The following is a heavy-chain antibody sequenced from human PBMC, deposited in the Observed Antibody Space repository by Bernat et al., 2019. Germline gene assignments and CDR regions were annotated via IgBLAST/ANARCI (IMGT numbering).Heavy chain of an antibody. J-gene: IGHJ4*02. CDR3: ARASGYDYFDY. CDR2: TYYRSKWYN. V-gene: IGHV6-1*01. CDR1: GDSVSSNRGA. D-gene: IGHD5-12*01. Sequence: QVQLQQSGPGLVKPSQTLSVTCAISGDSVSSNRGAWNWIRQSPSRGLEWLGRTYYRSKWYNEYAVSVKSRVNINPDTSKNQFSLQLNSVTPKDTAVYYCARASGYDYFDYWGQGILVTVSS.